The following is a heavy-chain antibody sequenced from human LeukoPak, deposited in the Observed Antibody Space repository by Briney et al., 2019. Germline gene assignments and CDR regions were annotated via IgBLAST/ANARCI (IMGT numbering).Heavy chain of an antibody. CDR3: ARGARPSQRMRSWFDP. V-gene: IGHV7-4-1*02. CDR1: GYTFTGYY. CDR2: INTNTGNP. D-gene: IGHD2-8*01. J-gene: IGHJ5*02. Sequence: GASVKVSCKASGYTFTGYYMHWVRQAPGQGPEWMGWINTNTGNPTYAQGFTGRFVFSLDTSVSTAYLQISSLKAEDTAVYYCARGARPSQRMRSWFDPWGQGTLVTVSS.